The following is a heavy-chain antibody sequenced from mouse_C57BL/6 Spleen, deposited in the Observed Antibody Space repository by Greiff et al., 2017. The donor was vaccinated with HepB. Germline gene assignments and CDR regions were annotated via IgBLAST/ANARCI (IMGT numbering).Heavy chain of an antibody. V-gene: IGHV5-6*01. CDR3: ASLMDY. CDR1: GFTFSSYG. Sequence: EVKLVEPGGDLVKPGGSLKLSCAASGFTFSSYGLSWVRQTPDKRLEWVATFSSGGSYTYYPDSVKGRFTISRDNAKNTLYLQMISLKSEDTAMYYCASLMDYWGQGTSVTVSS. CDR2: FSSGGSYT. J-gene: IGHJ4*01.